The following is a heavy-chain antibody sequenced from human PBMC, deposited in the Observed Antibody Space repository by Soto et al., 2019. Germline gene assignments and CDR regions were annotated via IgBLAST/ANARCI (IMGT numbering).Heavy chain of an antibody. J-gene: IGHJ6*02. Sequence: ASVKVSCKASGYPFTGYYMHWVRQAPGQGLEWMGWINPNSGGTNYAQKLQGRVTMTRDTSISTAYMELSRLGSDDTAVYYCAREGHVRDYYGSGSYGSYYCMDVWGQGTTVTASS. CDR3: AREGHVRDYYGSGSYGSYYCMDV. D-gene: IGHD3-10*01. CDR1: GYPFTGYY. V-gene: IGHV1-2*02. CDR2: INPNSGGT.